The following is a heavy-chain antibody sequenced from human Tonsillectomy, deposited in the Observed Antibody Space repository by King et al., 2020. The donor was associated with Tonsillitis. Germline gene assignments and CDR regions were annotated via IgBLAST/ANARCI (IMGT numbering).Heavy chain of an antibody. D-gene: IGHD3-22*01. CDR1: GGSLSSYY. V-gene: IGHV4-59*01. Sequence: VQLQESGPGLVKPSETLSLTCTVSGGSLSSYYWSWIRQPPGKGLEWIGYIHHSGSTNYNPSLRSRVTISLDMSNNQVSLRLTSVTAADTAVYFCARREFYYDPLDPWGQGTLVTVSS. CDR2: IHHSGST. CDR3: ARREFYYDPLDP. J-gene: IGHJ5*02.